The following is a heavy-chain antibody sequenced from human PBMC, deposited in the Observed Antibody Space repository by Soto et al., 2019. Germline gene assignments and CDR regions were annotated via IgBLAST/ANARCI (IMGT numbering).Heavy chain of an antibody. CDR3: ARVLKGYYDSSGYAFDI. D-gene: IGHD3-22*01. CDR1: GGTFSSYA. J-gene: IGHJ3*02. CDR2: IIPIFGTA. Sequence: QVQLVQSGAEVKKPGSSVKVSCKASGGTFSSYAISWVRQAPGQGLEWMGGIIPIFGTANYAQKFQGRVTITADESTSTAYMELSGLGSEDAAVYYCARVLKGYYDSSGYAFDIWGQGTMVTVSS. V-gene: IGHV1-69*01.